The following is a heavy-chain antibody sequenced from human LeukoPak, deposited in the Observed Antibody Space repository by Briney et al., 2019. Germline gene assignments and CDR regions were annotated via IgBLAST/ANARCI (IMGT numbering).Heavy chain of an antibody. CDR1: GGSFSGYY. CDR2: INHSGST. V-gene: IGHV4-34*01. D-gene: IGHD3-10*01. Sequence: SETRSLTCAVYGGSFSGYYWSWIRQPPGKGLEWIGEINHSGSTNYNPSLKSRVTISVDTSKNQFSLKLSSVTAADTAVYYCARGGSLWFGELLYPPLDYWGQGTLVTVSS. CDR3: ARGGSLWFGELLYPPLDY. J-gene: IGHJ4*02.